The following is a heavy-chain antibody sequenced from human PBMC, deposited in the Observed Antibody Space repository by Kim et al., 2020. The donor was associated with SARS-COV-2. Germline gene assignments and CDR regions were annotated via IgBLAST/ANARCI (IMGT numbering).Heavy chain of an antibody. CDR3: ARDGAIGWHHYWYFDL. CDR1: GFTFSSYG. J-gene: IGHJ2*01. D-gene: IGHD6-19*01. CDR2: ISYDGSNK. Sequence: GGSLRLSCAASGFTFSSYGMHWVRQAPGKGLEWVAVISYDGSNKYYADSVKGRFTISRDNSKNTLYLQMNSLRAEDTAVYYCARDGAIGWHHYWYFDLWGRGTLVTVSS. V-gene: IGHV3-33*05.